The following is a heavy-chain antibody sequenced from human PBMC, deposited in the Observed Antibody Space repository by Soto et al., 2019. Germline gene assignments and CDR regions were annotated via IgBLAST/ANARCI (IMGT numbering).Heavy chain of an antibody. Sequence: EVQLVESGGGLVQPGGYLRLSCAASGFTFSSYWIHWVRQAPGKGLVWVSRINGDGRTTNYADSVRGQFAISRDNAKNTVYLQMNSLRAEDTAVYYCARGAAGRYYSDYWGQGTLVTVSS. CDR1: GFTFSSYW. D-gene: IGHD2-15*01. CDR2: INGDGRTT. J-gene: IGHJ4*02. V-gene: IGHV3-74*01. CDR3: ARGAAGRYYSDY.